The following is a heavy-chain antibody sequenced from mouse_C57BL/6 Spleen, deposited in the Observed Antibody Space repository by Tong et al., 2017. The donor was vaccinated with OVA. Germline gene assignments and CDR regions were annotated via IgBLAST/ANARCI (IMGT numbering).Heavy chain of an antibody. CDR3: ARRYGNEDYFDY. D-gene: IGHD2-1*01. Sequence: EVQLQESGPELVKPGASVKIPCKASGYTFTDYNMDWVMQSHGKSLEWIGRINPYNGDTFYNQKFKGKAALTVDKSSSRDYMELARLTSEDSAIYYCARRYGNEDYFDYWGQGTTLTVSS. CDR1: GYTFTDYN. V-gene: IGHV1-18*01. J-gene: IGHJ2*01. CDR2: INPYNGDT.